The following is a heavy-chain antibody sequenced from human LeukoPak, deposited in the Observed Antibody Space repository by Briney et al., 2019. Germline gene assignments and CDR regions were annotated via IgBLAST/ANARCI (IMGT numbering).Heavy chain of an antibody. CDR2: IYYSGST. CDR1: GGSISNYY. Sequence: SETLSLTCTVSGGSISNYYWSWIRQHPGKGLEWIGYIYYSGSTYYNPSLRSRVTISVDTSKNQFSLKLSSVTAADTAVYYCANGGAYCGADCYLPAFDYWGQGTLVTVSS. D-gene: IGHD2-21*02. CDR3: ANGGAYCGADCYLPAFDY. V-gene: IGHV4-59*06. J-gene: IGHJ4*02.